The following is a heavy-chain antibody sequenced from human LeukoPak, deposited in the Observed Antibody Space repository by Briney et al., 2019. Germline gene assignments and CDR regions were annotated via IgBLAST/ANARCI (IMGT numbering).Heavy chain of an antibody. V-gene: IGHV3-48*03. CDR2: ISSSGSTI. CDR1: GFTFSSYE. J-gene: IGHJ5*01. D-gene: IGHD6-6*01. CDR3: TRDPRHFDS. Sequence: GGSLRLSCAASGFTFSSYEMNWVRQAPGKGLEWVSYISSSGSTIYYADSVKGRFTISRDNAKNSLYLQMSSLRVEDTAVYYCTRDPRHFDSCGQGTLVTVSS.